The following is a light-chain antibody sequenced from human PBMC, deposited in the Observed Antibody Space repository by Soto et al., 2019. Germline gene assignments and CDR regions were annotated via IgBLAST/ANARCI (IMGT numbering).Light chain of an antibody. CDR3: QQYGHSPT. V-gene: IGKV3-20*01. CDR2: DAS. J-gene: IGKJ1*01. Sequence: EIVSTQSPGTLSLSPGKSATLSCRASQTVTTYLAWYQQKPGQAPRLLIFDASKRATGIPDRFSGSGSGTDFTLTIPRLEPEDFAMYYCQQYGHSPTFGQGTKVEI. CDR1: QTVTTY.